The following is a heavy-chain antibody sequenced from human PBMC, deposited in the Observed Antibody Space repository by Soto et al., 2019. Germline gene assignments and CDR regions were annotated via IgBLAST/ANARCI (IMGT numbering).Heavy chain of an antibody. V-gene: IGHV3-74*01. Sequence: EVQLVESGGGLVQPGGSLRLSCAASGFSFDSYWMHWVRQAPGQGPVWVSRIDYDGTTTNYADSVEGRFTISRDNAKNTLYLQMNSLRPEHTAVYYCARGPRASSGGTGAYWGQGTLVTVSS. D-gene: IGHD2-2*01. CDR1: GFSFDSYW. CDR3: ARGPRASSGGTGAY. CDR2: IDYDGTTT. J-gene: IGHJ1*01.